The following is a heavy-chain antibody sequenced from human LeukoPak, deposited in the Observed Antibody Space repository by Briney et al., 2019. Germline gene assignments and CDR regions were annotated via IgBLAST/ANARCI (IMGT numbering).Heavy chain of an antibody. Sequence: GGSLRLSCAASGFTFSSYGMHWVRPAPGKGLEWVANIKQDGSGKYYVDSVKGRFTISRDNAKNSLNLQMDSLRAEDTAVYYCARRRCTSTSCFEDYWGQGTLVTVSS. CDR1: GFTFSSYG. J-gene: IGHJ4*02. CDR3: ARRRCTSTSCFEDY. CDR2: IKQDGSGK. D-gene: IGHD2-2*01. V-gene: IGHV3-7*01.